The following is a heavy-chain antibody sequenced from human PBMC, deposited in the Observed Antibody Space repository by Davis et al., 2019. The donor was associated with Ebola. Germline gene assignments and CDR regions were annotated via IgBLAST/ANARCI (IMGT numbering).Heavy chain of an antibody. V-gene: IGHV4-59*01. CDR2: IYYSGST. Sequence: SETLSLTCAVYGGSFSGYYWSWIRQPPGKGLEWIGSIYYSGSTNYNPSLKSRVTISVDTSKNQFSLKLSSVTAADTAVYYCARQEGDYVSGWFDPWGQGTLVTVSS. J-gene: IGHJ5*02. CDR1: GGSFSGYY. D-gene: IGHD4-17*01. CDR3: ARQEGDYVSGWFDP.